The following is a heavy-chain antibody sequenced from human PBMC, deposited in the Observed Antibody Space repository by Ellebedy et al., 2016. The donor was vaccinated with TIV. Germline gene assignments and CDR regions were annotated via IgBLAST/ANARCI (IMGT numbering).Heavy chain of an antibody. J-gene: IGHJ4*02. CDR1: GFNFHYAW. D-gene: IGHD3-16*01. V-gene: IGHV3-15*01. CDR2: VKTKTDDETT. CDR3: TTEYQVGEFELDYFDD. Sequence: PGGSLRLSCAASGFNFHYAWMSWVRQAPGKGLEWVGRVKTKTDDETTDYAAPVKGRFTISRDDSKNTLYLRLNSLKNEDTAVYYCTTEYQVGEFELDYFDDWGQGTLVTVSS.